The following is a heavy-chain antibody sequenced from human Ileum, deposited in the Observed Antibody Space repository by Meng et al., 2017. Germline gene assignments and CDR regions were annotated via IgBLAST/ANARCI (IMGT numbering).Heavy chain of an antibody. D-gene: IGHD3-22*01. V-gene: IGHV4-31*03. J-gene: IGHJ4*02. CDR3: ARAISYIVELYYFDY. Sequence: SETLSLTCTVSGGSISSGGYYWSWIRQHPGKGREWIGYIYYSGSTYYNPSLKSRVTISVDTSKNQFSLKLSSVTAADTAVDYCARAISYIVELYYFDYWGQGTLVTVSS. CDR1: GGSISSGGYY. CDR2: IYYSGST.